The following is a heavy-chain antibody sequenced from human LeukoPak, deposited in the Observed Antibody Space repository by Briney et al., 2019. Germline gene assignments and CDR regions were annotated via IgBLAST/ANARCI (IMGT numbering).Heavy chain of an antibody. CDR2: IYYSGST. CDR1: GGSISSYY. D-gene: IGHD1-1*01. Sequence: SETLSLTCTVSGGSISSYYWSWIRQPPGKGLEWIGYIYYSGSTNYNPSLKSRVTISVDTSKNQFSLKLSSVTAADTAVYYCARHSTYPHAFDIWGQGTMVTVSS. V-gene: IGHV4-59*08. CDR3: ARHSTYPHAFDI. J-gene: IGHJ3*02.